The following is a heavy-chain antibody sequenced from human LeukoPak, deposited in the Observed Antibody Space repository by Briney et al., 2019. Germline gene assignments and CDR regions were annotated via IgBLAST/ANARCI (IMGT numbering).Heavy chain of an antibody. D-gene: IGHD6-13*01. Sequence: ASVKVSCKASGYAFPHYGVQWVRQAPGQTLEWMGWINAGNGDDTKYSQKFQARLSMTTDTSATTVYMVLNSLRSEDTAVYYCAGSGSNWSCASWGQGTLVTVSS. CDR3: AGSGSNWSCAS. CDR1: GYAFPHYG. J-gene: IGHJ5*02. CDR2: INAGNGDDT. V-gene: IGHV1-3*01.